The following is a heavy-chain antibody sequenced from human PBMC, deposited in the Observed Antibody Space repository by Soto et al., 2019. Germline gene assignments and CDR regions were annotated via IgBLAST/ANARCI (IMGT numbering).Heavy chain of an antibody. CDR2: IKSKTDGGTT. D-gene: IGHD6-25*01. Sequence: PGGSLRLSCAASGFTFSNAWMNWVRQAPGKGLEWVGRIKSKTDGGTTDYAAPVKGRFTISRDDSKNTLYLQMNSLKTEDTAVYYCTTDCACGYLDRHQPRGQRTLDTVSS. V-gene: IGHV3-15*07. CDR3: TTDCACGYLDRHQP. J-gene: IGHJ5*02. CDR1: GFTFSNAW.